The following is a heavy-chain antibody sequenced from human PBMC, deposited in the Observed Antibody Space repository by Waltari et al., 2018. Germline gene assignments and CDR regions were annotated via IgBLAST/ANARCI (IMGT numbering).Heavy chain of an antibody. D-gene: IGHD3-16*01. CDR1: GGPIRSSNW. V-gene: IGHV4-4*02. CDR3: ARGGGVVTDPTDAFDI. CDR2: IYHSGST. J-gene: IGHJ3*02. Sequence: QVQLQESGPGLVKPSGTLSLTCAVSGGPIRSSNWLSWVRQPPGKGLEWIGEIYHSGSTNYNPSLKSRVTISVDKSKNQFSLKLSSVTAADTAVYYCARGGGVVTDPTDAFDIWGQGTMVTVSS.